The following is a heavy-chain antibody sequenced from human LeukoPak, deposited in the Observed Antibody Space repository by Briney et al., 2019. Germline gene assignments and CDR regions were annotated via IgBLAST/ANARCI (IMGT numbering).Heavy chain of an antibody. CDR1: GFSVSSNY. D-gene: IGHD2-15*01. CDR2: IYSGGST. V-gene: IGHV3-66*01. J-gene: IGHJ4*02. CDR3: ARGPDCSGGSCYESGDY. Sequence: GGSGRLSCAASGFSVSSNYMSWVRQAPGKGLEWVSVIYSGGSTYYADSVKGRFTISRDNSKNTVYLQMNSLRDEDTAMYYCARGPDCSGGSCYESGDYWGQGTLVTVSS.